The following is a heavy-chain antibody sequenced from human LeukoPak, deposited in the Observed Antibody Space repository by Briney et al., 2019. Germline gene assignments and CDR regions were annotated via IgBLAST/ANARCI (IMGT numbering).Heavy chain of an antibody. CDR2: IHPNSGGT. D-gene: IGHD2-15*01. CDR3: ARGDIYWDY. J-gene: IGHJ4*02. CDR1: GYTFTAYY. Sequence: ASVKFSCKASGYTFTAYYVHWVRQAPGQGPEWMGWIHPNSGGTKYAQDFQGRVTMTRDTSITTAYMELSSLRSDDTAVYYCARGDIYWDYWGQGTQVTVSS. V-gene: IGHV1-2*02.